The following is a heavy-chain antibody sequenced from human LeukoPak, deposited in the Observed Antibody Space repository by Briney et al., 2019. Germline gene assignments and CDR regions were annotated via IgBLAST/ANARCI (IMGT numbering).Heavy chain of an antibody. CDR3: ARDFPPTDSCGYWTPRDAFDI. D-gene: IGHD3-22*01. Sequence: GGSLRLSCAASGFTFSSHAMSWVRQPPGKGLEWVSTISRSGSTTFYTDSVKGRFTISRDNSKNTVSLQMNSLRAEDTAVYYCARDFPPTDSCGYWTPRDAFDIWGQGTMVTVSS. CDR1: GFTFSSHA. CDR2: ISRSGSTT. V-gene: IGHV3-23*01. J-gene: IGHJ3*02.